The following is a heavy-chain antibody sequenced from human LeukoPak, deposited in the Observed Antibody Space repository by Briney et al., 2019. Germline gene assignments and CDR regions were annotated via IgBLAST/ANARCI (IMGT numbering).Heavy chain of an antibody. V-gene: IGHV1-24*01. D-gene: IGHD3-22*01. CDR2: FDPEDGET. Sequence: ASVKVSCKVSGYTLTELSMHWVRQAPGKGLEWMGGFDPEDGETIYAQKFQGRVTMTEDTSTDTAYMELSSLRSEDTAVYYCAGYYDSSGYYFFDYWGQGTLVTVSS. CDR1: GYTLTELS. J-gene: IGHJ4*02. CDR3: AGYYDSSGYYFFDY.